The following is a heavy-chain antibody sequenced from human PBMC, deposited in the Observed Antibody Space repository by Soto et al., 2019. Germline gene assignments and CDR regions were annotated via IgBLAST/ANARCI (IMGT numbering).Heavy chain of an antibody. V-gene: IGHV3-30*18. J-gene: IGHJ4*02. D-gene: IGHD1-1*01. Sequence: GGSLRLSCAASGFTFSSYGMHWVRQAPCKGLEWVAVISCDGSNKYYADSVKGRFTISRDNAKNTLYLEMNSLRAEDTAVYYCANNCGYGDGYYWDALDLWGQGTPVTVSS. CDR3: ANNCGYGDGYYWDALDL. CDR2: ISCDGSNK. CDR1: GFTFSSYG.